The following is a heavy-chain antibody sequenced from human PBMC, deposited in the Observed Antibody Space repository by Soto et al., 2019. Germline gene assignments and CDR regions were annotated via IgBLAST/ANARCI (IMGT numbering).Heavy chain of an antibody. CDR1: GFTFSGYY. CDR2: ISSSSSYT. D-gene: IGHD6-13*01. J-gene: IGHJ2*01. V-gene: IGHV3-11*05. Sequence: QVQLVESGGGLVKPGGSLRLSCAASGFTFSGYYMSWIRQAPGKGPEWVSYISSSSSYTNYADSVKGRFTISRDNAKNSLYLQMNSLRAEDTAVYYCARTIAAAGGRRYFDLWGRGTLVTVSS. CDR3: ARTIAAAGGRRYFDL.